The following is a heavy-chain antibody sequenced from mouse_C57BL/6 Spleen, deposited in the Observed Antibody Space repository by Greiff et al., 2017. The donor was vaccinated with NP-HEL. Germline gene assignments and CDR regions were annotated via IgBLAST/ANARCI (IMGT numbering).Heavy chain of an antibody. J-gene: IGHJ4*01. CDR2: IYPGDGDT. V-gene: IGHV1-80*01. D-gene: IGHD2-4*01. Sequence: VQLQESGAELVKPGASVKISCKASGYAFSSYWMNWVKQRPGKGLEWIGQIYPGDGDTNYNGKFKGKATLTADKSSSTAYMQLSSLTSEDSAVYFCARGDYDYDGTFYYAMDYWGQGTSVTVSS. CDR3: ARGDYDYDGTFYYAMDY. CDR1: GYAFSSYW.